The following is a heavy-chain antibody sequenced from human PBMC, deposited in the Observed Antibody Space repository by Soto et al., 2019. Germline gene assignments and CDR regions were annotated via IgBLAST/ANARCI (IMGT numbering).Heavy chain of an antibody. D-gene: IGHD6-13*01. V-gene: IGHV4-59*01. CDR2: IYYSGST. Sequence: SETLSLTCGVYGGSISSYYWIWIRQPPGKGLEWIGYIYYSGSTNYNPSLKSRVTISVDTSKNQFSLKLSSVTAADTAVYYCARDAAYSSSWYGWFDPWGQGTLLTVSS. J-gene: IGHJ5*02. CDR1: GGSISSYY. CDR3: ARDAAYSSSWYGWFDP.